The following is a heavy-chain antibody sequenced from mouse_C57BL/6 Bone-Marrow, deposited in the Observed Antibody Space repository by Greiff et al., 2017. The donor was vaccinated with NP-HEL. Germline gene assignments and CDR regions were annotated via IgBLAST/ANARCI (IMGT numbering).Heavy chain of an antibody. Sequence: QVQLQQSGAELARPGASVKLSCKASGYTFTSDGISWVKQRTGQGLEWIGEIYPRSGNTYYNEKFKGKATLTADKSSSTAYMELSSLTSEDSAVYVCARHYYYYDSSYLYYFDYWGQGTTLTVSS. D-gene: IGHD1-1*01. CDR1: GYTFTSDG. V-gene: IGHV1-81*01. J-gene: IGHJ2*01. CDR3: ARHYYYYDSSYLYYFDY. CDR2: IYPRSGNT.